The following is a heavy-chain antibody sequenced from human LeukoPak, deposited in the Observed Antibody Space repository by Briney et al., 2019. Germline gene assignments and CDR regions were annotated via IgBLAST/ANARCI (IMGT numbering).Heavy chain of an antibody. J-gene: IGHJ5*02. V-gene: IGHV3-30*02. CDR3: AKTTSVYGSGDDYSDATNWFDP. CDR1: GFTFSSYG. D-gene: IGHD3-10*01. CDR2: IRYDGNDK. Sequence: GGSLRLSCAASGFTFSSYGMNWVRQAPGKGLEWVAFIRYDGNDKYYADSVKGRFTISRDNSKNTLYLQMNSLRAEDTAVYYCAKTTSVYGSGDDYSDATNWFDPWGQGTLVTVSS.